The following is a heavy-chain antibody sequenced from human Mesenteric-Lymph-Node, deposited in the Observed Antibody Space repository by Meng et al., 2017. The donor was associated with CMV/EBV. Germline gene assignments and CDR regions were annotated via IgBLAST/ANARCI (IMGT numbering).Heavy chain of an antibody. CDR1: GFTFSDYY. D-gene: IGHD6-6*01. CDR2: ISSSGSTI. Sequence: GESLKISCAASGFTFSDYYMSWIRQAPGKGLEWVSYISSSGSTIYYADSVKGRFTISRDNAKNSLYLQMNSLRAEDTAVYYCAREYSSSSSLDYWGQGTLVTVSS. V-gene: IGHV3-11*04. CDR3: AREYSSSSSLDY. J-gene: IGHJ4*02.